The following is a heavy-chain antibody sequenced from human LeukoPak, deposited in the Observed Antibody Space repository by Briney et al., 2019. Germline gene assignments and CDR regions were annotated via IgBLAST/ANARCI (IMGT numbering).Heavy chain of an antibody. D-gene: IGHD6-19*01. V-gene: IGHV3-43*02. CDR2: ISGDGGST. Sequence: GGSLRLSCAASGFTFDDYAMHWVRQAPGKGLEWVSLISGDGGSTYYADSVKGRFTISRDNSKNTLYLQMNSLRAEDTAVYYCAKDSGIAVAGTLRAFDIWGQGTMVTVSS. J-gene: IGHJ3*02. CDR1: GFTFDDYA. CDR3: AKDSGIAVAGTLRAFDI.